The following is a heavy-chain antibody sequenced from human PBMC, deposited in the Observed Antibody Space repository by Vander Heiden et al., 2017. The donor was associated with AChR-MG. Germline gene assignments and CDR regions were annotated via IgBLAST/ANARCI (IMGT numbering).Heavy chain of an antibody. CDR2: IFSTGST. J-gene: IGHJ4*02. CDR3: ARGATVSFDN. CDR1: GASIVNHY. Sequence: QVQLQESGPGLVKPSETLSLTCTVSGASIVNHYWSWIRQPAGKGLEWIGRIFSTGSTNYNPSLKSRVTMSVDTSKNQFSLKLNSVTATDTAVYYCARGATVSFDNWGQGTLVAVSP. V-gene: IGHV4-4*07. D-gene: IGHD4-17*01.